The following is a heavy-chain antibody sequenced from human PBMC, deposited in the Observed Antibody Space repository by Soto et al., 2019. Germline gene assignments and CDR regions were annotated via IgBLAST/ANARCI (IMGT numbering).Heavy chain of an antibody. V-gene: IGHV3-74*03. CDR3: AKELSWVQCDN. D-gene: IGHD1-26*01. J-gene: IGHJ4*02. CDR2: IKTDGTST. CDR1: GFTFSGYW. Sequence: EVQLVESGGGLVQPGGSLRLSCAASGFTFSGYWMHWVRQDPGKGLVWVSSIKTDGTSTQYADSVKGRFTVSRDNAKNTLYLQMNSLRSEDTAVYYCAKELSWVQCDNWGQLTNVTVSS.